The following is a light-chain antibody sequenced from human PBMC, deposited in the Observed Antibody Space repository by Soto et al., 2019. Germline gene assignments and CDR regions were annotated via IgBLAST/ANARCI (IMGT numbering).Light chain of an antibody. V-gene: IGKV3-15*01. Sequence: EIVMTQSPATLSVSPGERATLSCRASQSVSSNLAWYQQKPGQAPRLLIYGASTRATGSPARFSGSGSGTEFTLTISSLQSEDFAVYYCQQYNNLPPYTVGQGTKLEIK. CDR3: QQYNNLPPYT. J-gene: IGKJ2*01. CDR2: GAS. CDR1: QSVSSN.